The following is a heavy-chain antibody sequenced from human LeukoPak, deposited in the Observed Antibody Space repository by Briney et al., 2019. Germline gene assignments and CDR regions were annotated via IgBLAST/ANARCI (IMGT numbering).Heavy chain of an antibody. Sequence: TLSLTCTVSGGSISSGDYYWSWIRQPPGKGLEWIGYIYYSGSTYYNPSLKSRVTISVDTSKNQFSLKMSSVTDADTAVYYCARDGWGNSFDYWDQGTLVTAYS. CDR2: IYYSGST. CDR3: ARDGWGNSFDY. D-gene: IGHD3-10*01. V-gene: IGHV4-30-4*01. J-gene: IGHJ4*02. CDR1: GGSISSGDYY.